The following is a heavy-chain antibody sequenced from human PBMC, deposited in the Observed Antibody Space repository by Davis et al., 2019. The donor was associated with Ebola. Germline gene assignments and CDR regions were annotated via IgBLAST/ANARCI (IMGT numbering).Heavy chain of an antibody. Sequence: ASVKVSCKASGYTFTSYALHWVRQAPGQRLEWMGWINAGNGNTKYSQKFQGRVTITRDTSASTAYMELSSLRSEDTAVYYCARDSSGWYYFDYWGQGTLVTVSS. CDR3: ARDSSGWYYFDY. J-gene: IGHJ4*02. V-gene: IGHV1-3*01. CDR1: GYTFTSYA. CDR2: INAGNGNT. D-gene: IGHD6-19*01.